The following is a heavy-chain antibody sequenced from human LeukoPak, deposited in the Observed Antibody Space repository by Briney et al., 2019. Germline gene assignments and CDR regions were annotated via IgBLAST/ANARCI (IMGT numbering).Heavy chain of an antibody. J-gene: IGHJ3*02. D-gene: IGHD6-19*01. Sequence: PGGSLRLSCAASGFTFSSYAMSWVRQAPGKGLEWVSGVSGSGGSTYYADSVKGRFTISRDNSQDTLYLQMNSLRAEDTAVYYCAKQWLAPLDAFDIWGQGTMVTVSS. CDR2: VSGSGGST. CDR3: AKQWLAPLDAFDI. CDR1: GFTFSSYA. V-gene: IGHV3-23*01.